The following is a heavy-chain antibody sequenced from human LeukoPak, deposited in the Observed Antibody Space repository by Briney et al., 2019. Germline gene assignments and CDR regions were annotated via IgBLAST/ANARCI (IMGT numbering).Heavy chain of an antibody. D-gene: IGHD6-13*01. CDR2: ISHDGTNS. V-gene: IGHV3-30*14. CDR1: GFTFSSYP. CDR3: ARGHWTLGFDSSRWYWIDY. J-gene: IGHJ4*02. Sequence: GGSLRLSREASGFTFSSYPIHWVRQAPGKGLDWVTVISHDGTNSYYADSVKGRFTISRDNSQNTLYLQMNSLRGDDTAVYYCARGHWTLGFDSSRWYWIDYWGQGTLVAVSS.